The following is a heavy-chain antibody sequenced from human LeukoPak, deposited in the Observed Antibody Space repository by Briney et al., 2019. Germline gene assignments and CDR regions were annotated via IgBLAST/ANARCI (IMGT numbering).Heavy chain of an antibody. CDR1: GYTFTSYD. V-gene: IGHV1-69*06. Sequence: SVNVSCKASGYTFTSYDINWVRQAPGQGLEWMGGIIPIFGTANYAQKFQGRVTITADKSTSTAYMELSSLRSEDTAVYYCARGGGGGYDLYYYYYMDVWGKGTTVTVSS. CDR3: ARGGGGGYDLYYYYYMDV. J-gene: IGHJ6*03. CDR2: IIPIFGTA. D-gene: IGHD5-12*01.